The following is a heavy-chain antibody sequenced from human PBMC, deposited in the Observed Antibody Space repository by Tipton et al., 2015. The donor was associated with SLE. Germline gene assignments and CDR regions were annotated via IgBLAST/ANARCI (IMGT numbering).Heavy chain of an antibody. Sequence: TLSLTCAVYGGSFSGYYWSWIRRPPGKGLEWIGEINHSGSTNYNPSLKSRVTISVDTSKNQFSLKLSSVTAADTAVYYCARGSSTIALGGEYFQHWGQGTLVTVSS. CDR3: ARGSSTIALGGEYFQH. CDR1: GGSFSGYY. CDR2: INHSGST. J-gene: IGHJ1*01. D-gene: IGHD4/OR15-4a*01. V-gene: IGHV4-34*01.